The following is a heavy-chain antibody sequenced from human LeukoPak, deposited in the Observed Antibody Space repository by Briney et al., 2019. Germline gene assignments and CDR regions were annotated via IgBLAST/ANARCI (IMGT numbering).Heavy chain of an antibody. Sequence: KTSETLSLTCTVSGGSISNYYCSWIRQPPGKGLEWIGYIYYSGSTNYNPSLKSRVTISVDTSKNQFSLKLSSVTAADTAVYYCARFATVTRAYFDYWGQATLVTVSS. CDR3: ARFATVTRAYFDY. CDR2: IYYSGST. J-gene: IGHJ4*02. CDR1: GGSISNYY. D-gene: IGHD4-17*01. V-gene: IGHV4-59*01.